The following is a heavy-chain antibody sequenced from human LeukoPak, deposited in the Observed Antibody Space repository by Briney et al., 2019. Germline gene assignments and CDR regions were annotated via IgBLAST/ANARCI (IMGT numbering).Heavy chain of an antibody. CDR3: AIRSRIAAAGHGVDY. D-gene: IGHD6-13*01. CDR2: ISSSSSTI. CDR1: GFTVSSNY. V-gene: IGHV3-48*01. J-gene: IGHJ4*02. Sequence: GGSLRLSCAASGFTVSSNYMSWVRQAPGKGLEWVSYISSSSSTIYYADSVKGRFTISRDNAKNSLYLQMNSLRAEDTAVYYCAIRSRIAAAGHGVDYWGQGTLVTVSS.